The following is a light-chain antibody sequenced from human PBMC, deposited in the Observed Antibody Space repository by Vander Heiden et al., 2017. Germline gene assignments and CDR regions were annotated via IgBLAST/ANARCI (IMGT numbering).Light chain of an antibody. CDR2: EDN. J-gene: IGLJ3*02. V-gene: IGLV6-57*01. Sequence: FMLTQPHSVSESPGKTVTISCTRSSGSIASNYVQWYQQRPRSSPTTVIYEDNQRPSGVPDRFSGSIDSSSNSASLTISGMKTEDDAYYYCQSYDSSTWVFGGGTKLTVL. CDR1: SGSIASNY. CDR3: QSYDSSTWV.